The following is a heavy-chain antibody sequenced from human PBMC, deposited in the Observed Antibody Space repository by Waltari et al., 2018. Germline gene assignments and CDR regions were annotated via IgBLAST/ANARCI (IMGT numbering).Heavy chain of an antibody. Sequence: EMRLLESGGGSVQPGGSLRLSCVGSGFTFSRYAMSWVRQAPGKGLEGVSGISDNSGSTYNADSVKGRFTISRDNFKNTLFLDLNSLRAEDTAAYYCAKSGDNYVVYFDSWGQGSLVSVSS. CDR3: AKSGDNYVVYFDS. V-gene: IGHV3-23*01. CDR2: ISDNSGST. CDR1: GFTFSRYA. J-gene: IGHJ4*02. D-gene: IGHD1-1*01.